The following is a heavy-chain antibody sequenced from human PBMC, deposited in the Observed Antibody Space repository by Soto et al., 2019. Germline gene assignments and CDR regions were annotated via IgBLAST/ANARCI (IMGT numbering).Heavy chain of an antibody. CDR1: GFTFSSYG. V-gene: IGHV3-30*18. CDR2: ISYDGSNK. D-gene: IGHD3-3*01. CDR3: AKDRFLEWLSPPDY. Sequence: GGSLRLSCAASGFTFSSYGMHWVRQAPGKGLEWVAVISYDGSNKYYADSVKGRFTISRDNSKNTLYLQMNSLRAEDTAVYYCAKDRFLEWLSPPDYWGQGTLVTVSS. J-gene: IGHJ4*02.